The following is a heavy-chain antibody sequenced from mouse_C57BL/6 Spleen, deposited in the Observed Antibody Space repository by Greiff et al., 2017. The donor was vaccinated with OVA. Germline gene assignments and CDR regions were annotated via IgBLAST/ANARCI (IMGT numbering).Heavy chain of an antibody. D-gene: IGHD2-5*01. CDR2: ISSGSSTI. CDR1: GFTFSDYG. Sequence: EVKVVESGGGLVKPGGSLKLSCAASGFTFSDYGMHWVRQAPEKGLEWVAYISSGSSTIYYADTVKGRFTISRDNAKNTLFLQMTSLRSEDTAMYYCARDTSNPFAYWGQGTLVTVSA. V-gene: IGHV5-17*01. CDR3: ARDTSNPFAY. J-gene: IGHJ3*01.